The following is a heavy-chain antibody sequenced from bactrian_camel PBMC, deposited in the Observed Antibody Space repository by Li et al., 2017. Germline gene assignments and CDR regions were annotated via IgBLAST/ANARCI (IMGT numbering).Heavy chain of an antibody. CDR3: AAWAFSVCTVATGLSMNRW. Sequence: HVQLVESGGGSVESGGSLRLSCVVSGSTYNTRCMAWFREVPGNVREGVAGISTDDGTTYYADSVKGRFTISQDNAKNTVYLQMDNLNPGDTGMYYCAAWAFSVCTVATGLSMNRWWGQGTQVTVS. V-gene: IGHV3S1*01. CDR2: ISTDDGTT. J-gene: IGHJ4*01. CDR1: GSTYNTRC. D-gene: IGHD6*01.